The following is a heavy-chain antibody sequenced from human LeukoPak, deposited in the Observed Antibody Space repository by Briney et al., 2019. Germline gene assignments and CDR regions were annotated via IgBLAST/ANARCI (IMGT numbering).Heavy chain of an antibody. CDR1: GFTFSRYW. CDR3: VRDDSSGKHYLEY. D-gene: IGHD3-22*01. J-gene: IGHJ4*02. Sequence: SGGSLRLSCAASGFTFSRYWMSWVRQAPGKGLEWVANINQDGNEEYYVDSVKGRFTISRDNAKNSLYLQMNSLRAEDTALYFCVRDDSSGKHYLEYWGQGTLATVSS. V-gene: IGHV3-7*01. CDR2: INQDGNEE.